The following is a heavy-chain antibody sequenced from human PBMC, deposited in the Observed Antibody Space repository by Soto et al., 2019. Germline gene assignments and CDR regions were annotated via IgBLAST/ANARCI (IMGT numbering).Heavy chain of an antibody. D-gene: IGHD1-7*01. CDR1: GFTFSTFA. CDR2: ISGRGTII. CDR3: ARGPLNGTALIGVKKLDS. V-gene: IGHV3-23*01. J-gene: IGHJ4*02. Sequence: EVHLLESGGALVQPGVSLRLSCAASGFTFSTFAMSWVRQAPGGGLEWVSSISGRGTIIYYAHSVNGRFIISRDNSQSASYLQRNSLRAEDTAVYFCARGPLNGTALIGVKKLDSWGQGTLVTVST.